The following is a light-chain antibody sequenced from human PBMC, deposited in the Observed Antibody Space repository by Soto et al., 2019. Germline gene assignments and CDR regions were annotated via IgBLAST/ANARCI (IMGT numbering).Light chain of an antibody. Sequence: SYELTQPPSVSVAPGQTATITCGGDNIGTKSVHWYQQRPGQAPVLVVYDDSDRPSGIPERFSGSDSENTATLTISRVEAGDEADYYCQAWDSSTVVFGGGTKLTVL. CDR1: NIGTKS. J-gene: IGLJ2*01. CDR2: DDS. V-gene: IGLV3-21*02. CDR3: QAWDSSTVV.